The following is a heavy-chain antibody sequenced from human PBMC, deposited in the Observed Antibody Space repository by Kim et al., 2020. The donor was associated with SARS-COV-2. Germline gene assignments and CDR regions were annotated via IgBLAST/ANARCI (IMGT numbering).Heavy chain of an antibody. CDR1: GASMNSFY. D-gene: IGHD6-19*01. Sequence: SETLSLICTVSGASMNSFYWSWIRQSPGKGLEWVGYIYYIGATKYNPSLNSRVTISVDTSKNQFSLELASVTTADTAVYYCAKIDSSGWYGNAFDIWG. CDR3: AKIDSSGWYGNAFDI. J-gene: IGHJ3*02. V-gene: IGHV4-59*03. CDR2: IYYIGAT.